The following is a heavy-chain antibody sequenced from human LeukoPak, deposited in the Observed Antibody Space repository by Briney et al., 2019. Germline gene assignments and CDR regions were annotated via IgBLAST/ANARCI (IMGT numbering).Heavy chain of an antibody. D-gene: IGHD1-26*01. Sequence: GGSLRLSCAASGFTFSNYWMSWVRQAPGKGLEWVAIIKQDGSEQYYVDSVKGRFTISRDNAENSLYLQTNGLRAEDTAVYYCARDTSSIVGPRFDYWGQGTLVTVSS. J-gene: IGHJ4*02. CDR2: IKQDGSEQ. V-gene: IGHV3-7*01. CDR3: ARDTSSIVGPRFDY. CDR1: GFTFSNYW.